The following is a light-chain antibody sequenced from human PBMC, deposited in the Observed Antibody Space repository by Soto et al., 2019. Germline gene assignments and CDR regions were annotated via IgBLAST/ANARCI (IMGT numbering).Light chain of an antibody. CDR3: QQYNSYSPYT. Sequence: DIQMTQSPSTLSASVGDRVTITCRASQSISSWLAWYQQKPGKAPKLPIYKASSLESGVPSRFSGSGSGTEFTLTISSLQPDDFATYYCQQYNSYSPYTFGQGTKLEIK. J-gene: IGKJ2*01. V-gene: IGKV1-5*03. CDR2: KAS. CDR1: QSISSW.